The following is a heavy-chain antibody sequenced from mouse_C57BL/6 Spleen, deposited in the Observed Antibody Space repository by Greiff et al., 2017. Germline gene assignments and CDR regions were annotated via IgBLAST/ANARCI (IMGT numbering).Heavy chain of an antibody. CDR3: TGDYFCYGRSYWYFDV. CDR1: GYTFTSYW. J-gene: IGHJ1*03. D-gene: IGHD1-1*01. Sequence: EVQLQQSGTVLARPGASVKLSCKTSGYTFTSYWMHWVKQRPGQGLEWIGAIYPGNSDTSYNQKFKGKAKLTAVTSASTAYMELSSLTKEDSVVYDGTGDYFCYGRSYWYFDVWGTGTTLTVSS. CDR2: IYPGNSDT. V-gene: IGHV1-5*01.